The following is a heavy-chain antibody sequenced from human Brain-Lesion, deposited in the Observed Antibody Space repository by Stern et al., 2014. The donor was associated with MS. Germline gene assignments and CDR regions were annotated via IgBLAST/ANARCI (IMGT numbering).Heavy chain of an antibody. V-gene: IGHV1-2*02. CDR2: IHPKTGGT. J-gene: IGHJ5*02. D-gene: IGHD6-13*01. Sequence: VQLVQSGAEVKKPGASVKVSCKASGYTFNDYYLHWVRQAPGQGLEWMGWIHPKTGGTKYVQNFQGRVSMTRDTSTSTVFMGLNRLTSDDTAVYYCARGGYSSSYYRFDPWGQGTLVIVSS. CDR3: ARGGYSSSYYRFDP. CDR1: GYTFNDYY.